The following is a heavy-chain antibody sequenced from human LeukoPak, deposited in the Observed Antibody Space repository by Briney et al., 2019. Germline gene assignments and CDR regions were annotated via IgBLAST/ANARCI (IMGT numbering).Heavy chain of an antibody. CDR1: GGSITSDH. D-gene: IGHD2/OR15-2a*01. CDR3: ARKNDFEI. J-gene: IGHJ3*02. CDR2: IYYSGKT. V-gene: IGHV4-59*01. Sequence: PSETLSLTCTVSGGSITSDHWNWIRQPPGKGLEWIGCIYYSGKTYYNPSLKSRVTISVDMSKNQFSLRLTSVTAADTAVYYCARKNDFEIWGRGTLVTVSS.